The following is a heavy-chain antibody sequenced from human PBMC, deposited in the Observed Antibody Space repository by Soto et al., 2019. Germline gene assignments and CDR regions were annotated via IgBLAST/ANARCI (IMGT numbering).Heavy chain of an antibody. D-gene: IGHD3-22*01. CDR2: IYPGDSDT. Sequence: PGESLKISCKGSGYSFTSYWIGWVRQMPGKGLEWMGIIYPGDSDTRYSPSFQGQVTISADKSISTAYLQWSSLKASDTAMYYCARQSSGYYSRRRTPHYYYGMDVWGQGTTVTVSS. CDR3: ARQSSGYYSRRRTPHYYYGMDV. V-gene: IGHV5-51*01. J-gene: IGHJ6*02. CDR1: GYSFTSYW.